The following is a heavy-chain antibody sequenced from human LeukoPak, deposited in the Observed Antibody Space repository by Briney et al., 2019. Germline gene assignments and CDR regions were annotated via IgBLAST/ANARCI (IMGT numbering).Heavy chain of an antibody. Sequence: GGSLRLSCTASGFTFGDYAMSWVRQAPGEGLEWVGLIRSKAYGGTTEYAASVKGRFTISRDDSKSIAYLQMNSLKTEDTAVYYCTRMTCSSTSCYQDAFDIWGQGTMVTVSS. CDR1: GFTFGDYA. D-gene: IGHD2-2*01. CDR3: TRMTCSSTSCYQDAFDI. J-gene: IGHJ3*02. V-gene: IGHV3-49*04. CDR2: IRSKAYGGTT.